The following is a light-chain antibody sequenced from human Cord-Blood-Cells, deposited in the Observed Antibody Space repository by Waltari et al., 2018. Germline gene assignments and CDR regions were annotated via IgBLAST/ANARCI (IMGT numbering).Light chain of an antibody. Sequence: DIQMTQSPSSLSASVGDRVTITCLASQSISSYLNWYQQKPGKAPKLLIYASSSLQSGVPSRFSGSGSGTYFTLTISSLQPEDFATYYCQQSYSTPYTFGQGTKLEIK. J-gene: IGKJ2*01. CDR3: QQSYSTPYT. CDR2: ASS. V-gene: IGKV1-39*01. CDR1: QSISSY.